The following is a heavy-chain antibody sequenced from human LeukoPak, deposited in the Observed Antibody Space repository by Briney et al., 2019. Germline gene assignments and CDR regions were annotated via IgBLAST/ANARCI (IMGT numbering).Heavy chain of an antibody. V-gene: IGHV3-74*01. J-gene: IGHJ6*02. D-gene: IGHD3-9*01. Sequence: GGSLRLSCAASGFTFSSYWMHWVRHAPGRGLVWVSRINSDGSSTSYADSVKGRFTISRDNAKNTLYLQMNSLRAEDTAVYYCARDFPNYDILTGRGGYGMDVWGQGTTVTVS. CDR2: INSDGSST. CDR3: ARDFPNYDILTGRGGYGMDV. CDR1: GFTFSSYW.